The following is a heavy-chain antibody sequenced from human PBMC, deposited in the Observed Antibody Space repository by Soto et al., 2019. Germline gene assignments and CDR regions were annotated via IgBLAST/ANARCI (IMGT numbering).Heavy chain of an antibody. V-gene: IGHV1-46*01. Sequence: PSVKVSCKASGYTFTSYYMHWVRQAPGQGLEWMGIINPSGGSTSYAQKFQGRVTMTRDTSTSTVYMELSSLRSEDTAVYYCARHGRDYYDSSGYYDDWFDPWGQGTLVTVSS. CDR1: GYTFTSYY. D-gene: IGHD3-22*01. CDR2: INPSGGST. J-gene: IGHJ5*02. CDR3: ARHGRDYYDSSGYYDDWFDP.